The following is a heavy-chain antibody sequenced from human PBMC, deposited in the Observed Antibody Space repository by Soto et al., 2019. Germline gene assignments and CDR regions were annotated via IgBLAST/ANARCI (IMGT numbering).Heavy chain of an antibody. Sequence: GASVTVSCKASVYTFTSYGISWVRQAPGQGLEWMGWISAYNGNTNYAQKLQGRVTMTRDKSTSTVYMELSSLRSEDTAVYYCARGLIYDSSGYYFDYWGQGTLVTVSS. CDR2: ISAYNGNT. D-gene: IGHD3-22*01. CDR3: ARGLIYDSSGYYFDY. V-gene: IGHV1-18*01. CDR1: VYTFTSYG. J-gene: IGHJ4*02.